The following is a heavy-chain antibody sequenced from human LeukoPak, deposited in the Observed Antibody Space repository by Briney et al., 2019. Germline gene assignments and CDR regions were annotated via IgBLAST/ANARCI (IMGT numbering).Heavy chain of an antibody. CDR2: INPNSGDT. V-gene: IGHV1-2*02. Sequence: ASVKVSCKASGYIFTASYMYWVRQAPGQGLEWTGWINPNSGDTKYAQKFQGRVTMTRDTSINTAYMEMSSLRSDDTAVYYCARGWYYDSTGGYYFDYWGQGTLVTVSS. CDR3: ARGWYYDSTGGYYFDY. D-gene: IGHD3-22*01. J-gene: IGHJ4*02. CDR1: GYIFTASY.